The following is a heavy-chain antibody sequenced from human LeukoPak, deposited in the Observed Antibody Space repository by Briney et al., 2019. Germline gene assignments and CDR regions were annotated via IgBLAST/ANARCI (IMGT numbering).Heavy chain of an antibody. Sequence: GGSLRLSCAASGNYWMHWVRQAPGKGLVWVSHINSVGSWTSYADSVKGRFTISKDNAKNTVYLQMNSLRAEDTAVYYCVSFYEAYWGRGTLVTVSS. CDR3: VSFYEAY. D-gene: IGHD2/OR15-2a*01. CDR2: INSVGSWT. CDR1: GNYW. J-gene: IGHJ4*02. V-gene: IGHV3-74*01.